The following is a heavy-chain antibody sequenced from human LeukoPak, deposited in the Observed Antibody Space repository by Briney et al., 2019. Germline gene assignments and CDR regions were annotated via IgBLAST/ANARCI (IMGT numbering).Heavy chain of an antibody. CDR1: GGSIRGFH. V-gene: IGHV4-59*08. CDR2: IYYSGRT. Sequence: SETLSLTCPVSGGSIRGFHWHWLRQPPGKGLEWIGYIYYSGRTDSNPSLKSRVTVSVDTSKNQFNLRLTSVTAADTAMYYCARRSDFDIWGPGTMVTVSS. J-gene: IGHJ3*02. CDR3: ARRSDFDI. D-gene: IGHD6-19*01.